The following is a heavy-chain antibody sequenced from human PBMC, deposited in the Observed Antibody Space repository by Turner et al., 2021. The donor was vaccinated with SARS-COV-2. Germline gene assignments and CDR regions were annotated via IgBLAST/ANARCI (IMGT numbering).Heavy chain of an antibody. CDR3: ASSLPAPGGVPGRLNY. D-gene: IGHD2-8*02. CDR2: INPSGGIT. J-gene: IGHJ4*02. Sequence: QVQLVQSGAEVEKPGASVKVSCKASGYTFTSFYMHWVRQAPGQGLEWMGIINPSGGITNYAQKFQGRVTMTRDTSTSTVYMELSSLRSEDTAVYYCASSLPAPGGVPGRLNYWGQGALVTVSS. V-gene: IGHV1-46*01. CDR1: GYTFTSFY.